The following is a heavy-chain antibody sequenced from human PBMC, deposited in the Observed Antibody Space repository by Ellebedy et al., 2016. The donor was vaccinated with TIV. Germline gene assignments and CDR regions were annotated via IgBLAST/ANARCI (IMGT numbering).Heavy chain of an antibody. CDR1: GYTFTSYG. CDR2: ISAYNGNT. J-gene: IGHJ5*02. D-gene: IGHD3-10*01. Sequence: AASVKVSCKASGYTFTSYGISWVRQAPGQGLEWMGWISAYNGNTNYAQKLQGRVTMTTDTSTSTAYMELRSLRSDDTAVYYCARGSRITMVRGVIRRFDPWGQGTLVTVSS. CDR3: ARGSRITMVRGVIRRFDP. V-gene: IGHV1-18*04.